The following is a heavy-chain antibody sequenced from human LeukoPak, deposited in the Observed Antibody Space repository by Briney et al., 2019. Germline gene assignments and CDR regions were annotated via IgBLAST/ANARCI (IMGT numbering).Heavy chain of an antibody. J-gene: IGHJ4*02. Sequence: ASVKVSCKVSGYTLTELSMHWVRQAPGKGLEWMGGFDPEDGETIYAQKFQGRVTMTRDTSTSTVYMELSSLRSEDTAVHYCARAGSSGWYYFDYWGQGTLVTVSS. CDR3: ARAGSSGWYYFDY. V-gene: IGHV1-24*01. D-gene: IGHD6-19*01. CDR2: FDPEDGET. CDR1: GYTLTELS.